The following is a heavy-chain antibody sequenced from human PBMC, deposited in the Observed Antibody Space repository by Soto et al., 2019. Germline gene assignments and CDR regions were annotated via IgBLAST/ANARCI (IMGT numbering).Heavy chain of an antibody. CDR3: TTDPKNLIGYSSSWFRDY. CDR2: IKSKTDGGTT. J-gene: IGHJ4*02. Sequence: GESLKISCAASGFTFSNAWMSWVRQAPGKGLEWVGRIKSKTDGGTTDYAAPVKGRFTISRDDSKNTLYLQMNSLKTEDTAVYYCTTDPKNLIGYSSSWFRDYWGQGTLVTVSS. V-gene: IGHV3-15*01. CDR1: GFTFSNAW. D-gene: IGHD6-13*01.